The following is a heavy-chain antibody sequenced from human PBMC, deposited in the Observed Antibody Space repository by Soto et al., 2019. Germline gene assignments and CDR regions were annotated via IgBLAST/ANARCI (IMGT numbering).Heavy chain of an antibody. V-gene: IGHV3-53*01. CDR1: GFNVRANY. J-gene: IGHJ4*02. D-gene: IGHD5-12*01. CDR3: HGYGY. Sequence: EVQLVESGGGLIQPGGSLRLSCAVSGFNVRANYMSWVRQAPGKGLEWVSVIYSGGTTYYAVSVKGRFIISRDISKNTLYLQMNILRAEDTAVYDCHGYGYWGQGTLVTVSS. CDR2: IYSGGTT.